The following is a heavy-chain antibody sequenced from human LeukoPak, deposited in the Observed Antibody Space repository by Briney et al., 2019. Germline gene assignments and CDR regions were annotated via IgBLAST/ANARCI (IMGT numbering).Heavy chain of an antibody. Sequence: PSETLSLTCTVSGGSIHSYWSWIRQPAGKGLEWIGRISGSGTITYNPALQSRLTISIDTSKNQFSLKLMSVTAADTAVYYCARRRYFDWLGGKYYFDYWGQGTLVTVSS. CDR1: GGSIHSY. V-gene: IGHV4-4*07. D-gene: IGHD3-9*01. CDR2: ISGSGTI. CDR3: ARRRYFDWLGGKYYFDY. J-gene: IGHJ4*02.